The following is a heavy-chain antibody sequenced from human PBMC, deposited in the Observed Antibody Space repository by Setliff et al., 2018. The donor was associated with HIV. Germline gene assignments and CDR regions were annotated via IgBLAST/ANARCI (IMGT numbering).Heavy chain of an antibody. CDR2: IIPIFGTA. Sequence: SVKVSCKASGDTFSSYAISWVRQAPGQALEWMGRIIPIFGTANYAQKFQGRVTITADKSTSTAYMEVNSLRSEDTAVYYYAGSSANTRHDSFDIWGQGTMVTVSS. D-gene: IGHD2-2*01. CDR3: AGSSANTRHDSFDI. J-gene: IGHJ3*02. CDR1: GDTFSSYA. V-gene: IGHV1-69*06.